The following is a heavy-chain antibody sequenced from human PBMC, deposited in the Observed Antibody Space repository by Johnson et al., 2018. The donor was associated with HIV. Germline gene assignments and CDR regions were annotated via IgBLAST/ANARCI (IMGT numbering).Heavy chain of an antibody. CDR1: GFTFSSYA. CDR2: ISYDGSNK. V-gene: IGHV3-30*04. J-gene: IGHJ3*01. Sequence: QEQLVESGGGVVQPGRSLRLSCAASGFTFSSYAMHWVRQAPGTGLEWVAVISYDGSNKHYADSVQCRFTISRDNSKNTLYLKMNSLRAEDTAVYYCAKVLKAGGRMNDGFDVWGQGTMVTVSS. CDR3: AKVLKAGGRMNDGFDV. D-gene: IGHD1-26*01.